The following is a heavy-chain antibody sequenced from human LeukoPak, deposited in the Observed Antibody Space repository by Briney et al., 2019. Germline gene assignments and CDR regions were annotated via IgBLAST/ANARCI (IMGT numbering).Heavy chain of an antibody. J-gene: IGHJ4*02. V-gene: IGHV3-30-3*01. D-gene: IGHD2-8*01. CDR3: ARRLILGSFDY. CDR1: GFTFSSYA. CDR2: ISYDGSNK. Sequence: QAGGSLRLSCAASGFTFSSYAMHWVRQAPGKGLEWVAVISYDGSNKYYADSVKGRFTISRDNAKNSLYLQMNSLRAEDTAVYYCARRLILGSFDYWGQGTLVTVSS.